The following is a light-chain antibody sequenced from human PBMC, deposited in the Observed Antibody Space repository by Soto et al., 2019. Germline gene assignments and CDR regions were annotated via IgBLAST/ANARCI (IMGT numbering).Light chain of an antibody. CDR3: VQFSHFPRT. CDR1: QSLVYSDGNTY. J-gene: IGKJ1*01. V-gene: IGKV2-24*01. CDR2: QIS. Sequence: DIVLTQTPLSSPVTLGQPASISCRSSQSLVYSDGNTYLSWLQQRPGQPPILLIYQISNRFSGVPDIFSGRGAGTDFTLKISRLEAEDVGVYSCVQFSHFPRTVGQGTKVAIK.